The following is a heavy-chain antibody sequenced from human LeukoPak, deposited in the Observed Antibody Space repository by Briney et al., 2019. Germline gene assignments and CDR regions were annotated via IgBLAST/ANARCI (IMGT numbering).Heavy chain of an antibody. J-gene: IGHJ5*01. D-gene: IGHD3-16*01. CDR1: GFTFSSYD. V-gene: IGHV3-13*01. CDR3: ARAEPPYHGRLDS. CDR2: IGIAGDT. Sequence: QPGGSLRLACAASGFTFSSYDMHWVRQATGKGLEWVSGIGIAGDTHYPNSVRGRFTIFRENASNSLYLQMNSLRVEDTAVYYCARAEPPYHGRLDSWGQGIPVTVSS.